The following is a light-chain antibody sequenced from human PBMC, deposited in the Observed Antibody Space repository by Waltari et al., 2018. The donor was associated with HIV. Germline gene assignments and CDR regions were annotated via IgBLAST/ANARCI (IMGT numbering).Light chain of an antibody. V-gene: IGLV2-11*01. CDR3: CSYAGSYIWV. CDR2: DVT. J-gene: IGLJ3*02. Sequence: QSALTQPRSVSGSPGQSVTISCTGTSRDVGGYNFVSWYQQHPGKAPRPLIYDVTQRPSWVPELFSGSKSDNTAYLTISGLEAEDDGDYYCCSYAGSYIWVFGGGTSLTVL. CDR1: SRDVGGYNF.